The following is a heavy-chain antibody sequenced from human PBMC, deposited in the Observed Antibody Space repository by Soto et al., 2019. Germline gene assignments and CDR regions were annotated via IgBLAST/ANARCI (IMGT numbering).Heavy chain of an antibody. CDR1: GFTFSSYG. J-gene: IGHJ6*02. CDR2: IWYDGSNK. D-gene: IGHD3-3*01. Sequence: GGSLRLSCAASGFTFSSYGMHRVRQAPGKGLEWVAVIWYDGSNKYYADSVKGRFTISRDNSKNTLYLQMNSLRAEDTAVYYCARDQVKTYYDFWSGYYLDYGMDVWGQGTTVTVSS. V-gene: IGHV3-33*01. CDR3: ARDQVKTYYDFWSGYYLDYGMDV.